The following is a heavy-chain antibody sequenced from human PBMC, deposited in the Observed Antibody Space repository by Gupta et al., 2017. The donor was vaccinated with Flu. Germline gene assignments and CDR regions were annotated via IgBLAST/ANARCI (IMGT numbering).Heavy chain of an antibody. J-gene: IGHJ4*02. CDR2: RAGADGSL. V-gene: IGHV3-23*01. Sequence: EVQLLASGGGLVQPGGSLTLSCAASGSTFSSSVMKWVRQAPGRGLGGVAARAGADGSLTYVYAGKGRFTISRDKSKITVSVQTNRLRAEDTDVYYCAEVAIRAGSWGQDYWGQGALVTVSS. CDR3: AEVAIRAGSWGQDY. CDR1: GSTFSSSV. D-gene: IGHD3-16*01.